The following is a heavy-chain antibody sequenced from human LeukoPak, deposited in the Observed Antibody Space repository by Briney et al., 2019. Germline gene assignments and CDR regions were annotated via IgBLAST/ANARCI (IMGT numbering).Heavy chain of an antibody. J-gene: IGHJ4*02. CDR3: ATEGMVGAPGTLDY. V-gene: IGHV3-30*02. D-gene: IGHD2-8*01. Sequence: PGGSLRLSCAASGFTFSSYAMHWVRQAPGKGLEWVASMRSDGSNKYYADSVKGRLTISRDNSKNTLYLQMNSLRAEDTAVYYCATEGMVGAPGTLDYWGQGALVTVSS. CDR1: GFTFSSYA. CDR2: MRSDGSNK.